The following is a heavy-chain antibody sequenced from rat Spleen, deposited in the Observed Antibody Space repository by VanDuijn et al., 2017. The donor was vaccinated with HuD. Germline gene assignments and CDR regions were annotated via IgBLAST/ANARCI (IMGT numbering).Heavy chain of an antibody. J-gene: IGHJ2*01. Sequence: QVQLKESGPGLVKPSLTLSLTCTVSGFSLSNYGVFWVRQPPGKGLEWMGVIWGNGNANYNSVLKSRLSISRDTSKSQVFLKMNNLQTEDTAMYFCGRSDYASPYYFDYWGQGDMVTVSS. V-gene: IGHV2S61*01. CDR2: IWGNGNA. D-gene: IGHD1-12*01. CDR3: GRSDYASPYYFDY. CDR1: GFSLSNYG.